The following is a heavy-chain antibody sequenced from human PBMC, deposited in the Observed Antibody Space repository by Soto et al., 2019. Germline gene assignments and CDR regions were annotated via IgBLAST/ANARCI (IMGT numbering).Heavy chain of an antibody. CDR1: GFTFSSYA. J-gene: IGHJ4*02. CDR2: ISGSGDTT. V-gene: IGHV3-23*01. D-gene: IGHD2-15*01. Sequence: GGSLRLSCAASGFTFSSYAMTWVRQAPGKGLEWVLCISGSGDTTYYADSVKGRFTISRDTSKNTVYLQMNSLRVDDTAVYYCAKGHPGGSCYSGLDCWGQGTLVTVSS. CDR3: AKGHPGGSCYSGLDC.